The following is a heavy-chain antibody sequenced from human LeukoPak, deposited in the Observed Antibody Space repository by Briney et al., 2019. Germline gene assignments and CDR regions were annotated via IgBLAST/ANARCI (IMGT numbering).Heavy chain of an antibody. V-gene: IGHV1-3*01. Sequence: ASVKVSCKASGYTFTSYAMHWVRQAPGQRLERMGWINAGNGNTKYSQKFQGRVTITRDTSASTAYMELSSLRSEDTAVYYCARGEWLLPHFDYWGQGTLVTVSS. J-gene: IGHJ4*02. D-gene: IGHD3-22*01. CDR3: ARGEWLLPHFDY. CDR2: INAGNGNT. CDR1: GYTFTSYA.